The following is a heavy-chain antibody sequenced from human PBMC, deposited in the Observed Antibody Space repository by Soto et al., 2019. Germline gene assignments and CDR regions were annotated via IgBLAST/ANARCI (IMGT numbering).Heavy chain of an antibody. D-gene: IGHD2-2*01. V-gene: IGHV3-21*02. CDR2: IGSSSNYI. Sequence: EVQLVESGGGLVMPGGSLRLSCAASGFTFTTYSLTWVRQAPGKGLEWVASIGSSSNYIYYADSVKGRFTISRDNAKNSLFRQMTSLRAEDTAVYYCATLTYCSSASCPNYYYVMDVWGQGTTVTVSS. CDR3: ATLTYCSSASCPNYYYVMDV. J-gene: IGHJ6*02. CDR1: GFTFTTYS.